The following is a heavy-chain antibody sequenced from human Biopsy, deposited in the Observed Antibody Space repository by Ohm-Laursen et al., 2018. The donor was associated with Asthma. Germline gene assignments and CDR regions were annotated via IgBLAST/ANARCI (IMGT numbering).Heavy chain of an antibody. V-gene: IGHV4-39*01. J-gene: IGHJ4*02. CDR3: ARHKHSNSWYKYYFDY. CDR1: GDSMRGSDYS. CDR2: VYHSGNT. D-gene: IGHD6-13*01. Sequence: PSETLSLTCNVSGDSMRGSDYSWGWIRQPPGKGLEWIGNVYHSGNTNINPSLQSRVTISEDTSKSQFSLKVSAVTAADTAVYFCARHKHSNSWYKYYFDYWGQGTLVTVSS.